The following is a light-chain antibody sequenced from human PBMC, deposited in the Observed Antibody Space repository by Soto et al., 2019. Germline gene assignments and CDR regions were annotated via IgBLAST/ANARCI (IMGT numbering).Light chain of an antibody. J-gene: IGLJ2*01. CDR1: YSDIGAYNF. Sequence: QSALTQPASVSGSPGQSITISCTGTYSDIGAYNFVSWYQHHPGKAPKLIIYEVNNRPSGVSNRFSGSKSGNTASLSISDLQAEDEADYYCSSHTSVSIVVVFGGGTKVTVL. V-gene: IGLV2-14*01. CDR2: EVN. CDR3: SSHTSVSIVVV.